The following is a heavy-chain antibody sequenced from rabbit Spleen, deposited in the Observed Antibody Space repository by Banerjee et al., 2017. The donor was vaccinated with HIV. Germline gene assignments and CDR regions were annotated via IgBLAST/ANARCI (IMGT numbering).Heavy chain of an antibody. Sequence: QEQLKETGGGLVQPGGSLTLSCKASGFDFSSYYMSWVRQTPGKGLEWIGYFDVVFGGTYYASWVNGQFTISKTSSTTVTLQMTSLTAADTATYFCARDHSSGGVSFDLWGPGTLVTVS. J-gene: IGHJ4*01. D-gene: IGHD1-1*01. V-gene: IGHV1S45*01. CDR2: FDVVFGGT. CDR3: ARDHSSGGVSFDL. CDR1: GFDFSSYYM.